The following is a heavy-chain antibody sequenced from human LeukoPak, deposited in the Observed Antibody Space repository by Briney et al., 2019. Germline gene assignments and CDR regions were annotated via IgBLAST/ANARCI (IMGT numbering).Heavy chain of an antibody. J-gene: IGHJ4*02. D-gene: IGHD1-20*01. CDR2: IGSSGSPK. V-gene: IGHV3-48*03. CDR3: ARVRGNWKPFDD. CDR1: GFTFSSYE. Sequence: GGSLRLSCAASGFTFSSYEMNWVRQAPGKGLEWVSYIGSSGSPKYYADSVKGRFTISRDNAKNSLYLQMNSLRAEDTAVYYCARVRGNWKPFDDWGQGTLVTVSS.